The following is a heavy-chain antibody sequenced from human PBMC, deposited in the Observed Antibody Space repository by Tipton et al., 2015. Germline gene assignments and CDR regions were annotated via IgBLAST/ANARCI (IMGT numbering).Heavy chain of an antibody. J-gene: IGHJ6*02. Sequence: QLVQSGAEVRKPGSSVKVSCKASGGTFSSYTINWVRQAPAQGLEWMGGIIPVLGTANYSQKFQDRVMITADESTSTAYMELSRLKSEDTAVYYCARDTQDQRNYAILTGYYKETRGYFRSGMDVWGQGTTVTVSS. CDR1: GGTFSSYT. V-gene: IGHV1-69*16. CDR2: IIPVLGTA. D-gene: IGHD3-9*01. CDR3: ARDTQDQRNYAILTGYYKETRGYFRSGMDV.